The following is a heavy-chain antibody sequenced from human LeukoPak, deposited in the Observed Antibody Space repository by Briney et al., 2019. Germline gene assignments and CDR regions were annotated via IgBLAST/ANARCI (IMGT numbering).Heavy chain of an antibody. CDR2: VYYNGDT. V-gene: IGHV4-39*01. J-gene: IGHJ4*02. Sequence: SETLSLTCTVSGGSITNPNHYWGWIRQPSAKGLEWIGSVYYNGDTYYNPSLMSRITTSVDTSKNQFSLKVTSVTAADTAVYYCATFTAYRDYAGYWGQGTLVTVSS. D-gene: IGHD3-16*01. CDR1: GGSITNPNHY. CDR3: ATFTAYRDYAGY.